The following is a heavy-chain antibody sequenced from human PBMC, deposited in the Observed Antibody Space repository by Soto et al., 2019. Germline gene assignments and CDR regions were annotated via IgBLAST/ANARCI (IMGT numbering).Heavy chain of an antibody. CDR2: TNPGGST. D-gene: IGHD3-3*02. CDR3: ARGLSFSGYYYYMDV. V-gene: IGHV4-34*01. CDR1: GGSFSGYY. J-gene: IGHJ6*03. Sequence: SETLSLTCAVYGGSFSGYYWSWIRQPPGKGLEWIGETNPGGSTNYNPSLKSRVTISVDTSKNQFSLKLSSVTAADTAVYYCARGLSFSGYYYYMDVWGKGTTVTGSS.